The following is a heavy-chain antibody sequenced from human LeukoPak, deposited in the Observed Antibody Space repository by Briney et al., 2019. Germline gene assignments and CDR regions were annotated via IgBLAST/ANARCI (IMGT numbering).Heavy chain of an antibody. CDR2: IYHSGST. Sequence: SETLSLTCTVSGYSISSTYYWGWIRQPPGKGLEWIGSIYHSGSTYYNPSLKSRVTISVDTSKNQFSLKLTSVTAADTAVYYCARVNTAVAQLSLDYWGQGTLVTVSS. D-gene: IGHD6-19*01. V-gene: IGHV4-38-2*02. CDR1: GYSISSTYY. J-gene: IGHJ4*02. CDR3: ARVNTAVAQLSLDY.